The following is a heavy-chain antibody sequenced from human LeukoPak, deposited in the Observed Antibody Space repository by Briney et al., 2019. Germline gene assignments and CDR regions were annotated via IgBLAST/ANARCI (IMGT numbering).Heavy chain of an antibody. V-gene: IGHV3-23*01. CDR3: PKPLLTPGN. J-gene: IGHJ4*02. CDR2: ISASGADT. D-gene: IGHD4-23*01. CDR1: GFIFAKYA. Sequence: QTGGSLRLSCTTSGFIFAKYAMAWVRQSPGKGLEWVSTISASGADTYYADSVRGRFTISRDNSRNALYLQLSRLRVDDTAFYYCPKPLLTPGNWGPGTLVTVS.